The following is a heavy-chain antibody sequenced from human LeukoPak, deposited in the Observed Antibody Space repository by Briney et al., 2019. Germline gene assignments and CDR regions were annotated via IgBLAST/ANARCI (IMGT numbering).Heavy chain of an antibody. Sequence: PGGSLRLSCAASGFTFSSYTMHWVRQAPGKGLEWVAVISYDGSNKYYADSVKGRFTISRDNSKNTLYLQMNSLRAEDTAVYYCARDLDSVMDIWGQGTTVTVSS. V-gene: IGHV3-30*04. CDR1: GFTFSSYT. J-gene: IGHJ6*02. CDR3: ARDLDSVMDI. CDR2: ISYDGSNK.